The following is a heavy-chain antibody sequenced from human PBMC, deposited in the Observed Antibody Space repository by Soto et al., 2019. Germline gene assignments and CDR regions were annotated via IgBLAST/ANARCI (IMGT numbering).Heavy chain of an antibody. J-gene: IGHJ1*01. CDR1: GCTFTSYA. V-gene: IGHV1-3*01. D-gene: IGHD3-22*01. CDR2: INAGNGNT. CDR3: ARGNLKPYYYDSSGYYYPEYFQH. Sequence: ASVKVSCKASGCTFTSYAMHWVRQAPGQRLEWMGWINAGNGNTKYSQKFQGRVTITRDTSASTAYMELSSLRSEDTAVYYCARGNLKPYYYDSSGYYYPEYFQHWGQGTLVTVSS.